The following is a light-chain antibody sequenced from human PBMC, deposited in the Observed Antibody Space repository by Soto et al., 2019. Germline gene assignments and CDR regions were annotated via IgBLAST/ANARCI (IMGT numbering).Light chain of an antibody. V-gene: IGKV4-1*01. CDR1: QSVLYSSNNKNY. CDR2: WGS. J-gene: IGKJ5*01. CDR3: QQYYSSHT. Sequence: DIVMTQSPDSLAVSLGERATINCKSSQSVLYSSNNKNYLAWYQQKPGQPPKLLVYWGSTRGSGVPDRFSGRGSGTDFTLTISSLQAEDVAVYYCQQYYSSHTFGQGTRLEI.